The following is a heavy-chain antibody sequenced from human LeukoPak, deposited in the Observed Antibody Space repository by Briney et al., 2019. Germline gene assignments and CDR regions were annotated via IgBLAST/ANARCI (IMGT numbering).Heavy chain of an antibody. Sequence: SVKVSCKASGGTFSSYAISWVRQAPGQGLEWMGGIIPIFGTANYAQKFQGRVTITADESTSTAYMELSSLRSEDTAVYYCARGGSDQNNWFDPWGQGTLVTVSS. CDR3: ARGGSDQNNWFDP. J-gene: IGHJ5*02. D-gene: IGHD2-2*01. V-gene: IGHV1-69*13. CDR2: IIPIFGTA. CDR1: GGTFSSYA.